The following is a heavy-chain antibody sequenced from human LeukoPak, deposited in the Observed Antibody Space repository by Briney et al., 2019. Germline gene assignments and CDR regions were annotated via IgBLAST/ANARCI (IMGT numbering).Heavy chain of an antibody. CDR1: GFTVSSNY. CDR3: ARDRRAHN. Sequence: PGGSLRLSCAASGFTVSSNYMTWVRQAPGKGLEWVSVIYSGGNTYYADSVKGRFTISRDNTKNTLYLQMNSLRADDTAVYYCARDRRAHNWGQGTLVTVSS. CDR2: IYSGGNT. J-gene: IGHJ4*02. V-gene: IGHV3-66*01.